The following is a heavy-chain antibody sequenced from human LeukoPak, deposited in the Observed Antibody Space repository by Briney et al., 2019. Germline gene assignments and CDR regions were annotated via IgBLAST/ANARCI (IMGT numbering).Heavy chain of an antibody. CDR1: GFPVSANY. V-gene: IGHV3-66*01. CDR3: AREHTTVTSLLDY. D-gene: IGHD4-17*01. CDR2: IYATGDT. Sequence: PGGSLRLSCAASGFPVSANYMTWVRQAPGKGLEWVSVIYATGDTNYAESVKGRFTIYRDNSKNILNLQMNSLRAEDTVVYYCAREHTTVTSLLDYWGQGTLVTVSS. J-gene: IGHJ4*02.